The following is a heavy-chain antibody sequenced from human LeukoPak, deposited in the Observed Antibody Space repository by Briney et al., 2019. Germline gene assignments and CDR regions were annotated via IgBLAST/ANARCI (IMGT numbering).Heavy chain of an antibody. CDR2: IYSGGTT. CDR3: ARGQSFDWLTHEY. V-gene: IGHV3-53*01. Sequence: GGSLRLSCAASGFTVSSNYISWVRQAPGKGLEWVSVIYSGGTTYYADSVRGRFTISRDNAKNSLYLQMNSLRAEDTAVYYCARGQSFDWLTHEYWGQGTLVTVSS. D-gene: IGHD3-9*01. CDR1: GFTVSSNY. J-gene: IGHJ4*02.